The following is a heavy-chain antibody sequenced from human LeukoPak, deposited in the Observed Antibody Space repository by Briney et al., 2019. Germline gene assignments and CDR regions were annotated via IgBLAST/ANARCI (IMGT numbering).Heavy chain of an antibody. CDR2: ISSSGSTI. CDR3: ARIEWELLSGAFDI. J-gene: IGHJ3*02. D-gene: IGHD1-26*01. V-gene: IGHV3-48*01. Sequence: GGSLRLSCGASGFTLKNYWMNWVRQAPGKGLEWVSYISSSGSTIYYADSVKGRFTISRDNSKNTLYLQMNSLRAEDTAVYYCARIEWELLSGAFDIWGQGTMVTVSS. CDR1: GFTLKNYW.